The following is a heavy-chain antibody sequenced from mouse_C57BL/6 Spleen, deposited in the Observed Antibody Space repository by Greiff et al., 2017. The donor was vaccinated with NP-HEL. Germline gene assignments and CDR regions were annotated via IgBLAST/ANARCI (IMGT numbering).Heavy chain of an antibody. CDR3: ARDGGYDSRYAMDY. CDR1: GFTFSDYY. J-gene: IGHJ4*01. CDR2: INYDGSST. Sequence: EVMLVESEGGLVQPGSSMKLSCTASGFTFSDYYMAWVRQVPEKGLEWVANINYDGSSTYYLDSLKSRFIISRDNAKNILYLQMSSLKSEDTATYYCARDGGYDSRYAMDYWGQGTSVTVSS. V-gene: IGHV5-16*01. D-gene: IGHD2-4*01.